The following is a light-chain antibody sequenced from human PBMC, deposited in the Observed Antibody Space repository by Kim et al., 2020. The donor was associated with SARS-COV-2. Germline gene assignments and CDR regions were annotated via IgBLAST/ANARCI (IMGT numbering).Light chain of an antibody. CDR2: RAS. CDR3: QQYNSHPYT. CDR1: QSINSW. J-gene: IGKJ2*01. V-gene: IGKV1-5*03. Sequence: IQMTQSPSTVSASVGDRVTITCRASQSINSWLAWYQQKPGKAPEVLIYRASTLESGVPSRFSGSGSGTEFTLTISSLQPDDFVTYYCQQYNSHPYTFGQGTKLEI.